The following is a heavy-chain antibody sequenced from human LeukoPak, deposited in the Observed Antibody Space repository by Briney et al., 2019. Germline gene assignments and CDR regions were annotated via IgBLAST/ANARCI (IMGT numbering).Heavy chain of an antibody. J-gene: IGHJ4*02. CDR3: ARDLETVTTYYFDY. D-gene: IGHD4-17*01. CDR1: GFTFSSYS. CDR2: ISSSSSTI. Sequence: GGSLRLSCAASGFTFSSYSMNWVRQAPGKGLEWVSYISSSSSTIYYADSVKGRFTISRDNSKNTLYLQMNSLRAEDTAVYYCARDLETVTTYYFDYWGQGTLVTVSS. V-gene: IGHV3-48*01.